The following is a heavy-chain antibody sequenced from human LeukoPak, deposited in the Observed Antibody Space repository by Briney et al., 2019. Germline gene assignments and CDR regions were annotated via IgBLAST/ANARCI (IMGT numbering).Heavy chain of an antibody. CDR2: IIPIFGTA. V-gene: IGHV1-69*13. J-gene: IGHJ5*02. D-gene: IGHD2-15*01. Sequence: GASVKVSCKASGGTSSSYAISWVRQAPGQGLEWMGGIIPIFGTANYAQKFQGRVTITADESTSTAYMELSSLRSEDTAVYYCARDHCSGGSCNWFDPWGQGTLVTVSS. CDR1: GGTSSSYA. CDR3: ARDHCSGGSCNWFDP.